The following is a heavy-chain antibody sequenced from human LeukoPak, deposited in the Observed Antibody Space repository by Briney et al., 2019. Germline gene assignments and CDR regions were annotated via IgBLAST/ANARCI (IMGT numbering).Heavy chain of an antibody. J-gene: IGHJ6*02. CDR1: GFTFSNAW. V-gene: IGHV3-15*01. CDR2: IKSKTDGGTT. CDR3: TTDSELRFLEWSTHHYGMDV. D-gene: IGHD3-3*01. Sequence: GGSLRLSCAASGFTFSNAWMSWVRQAPGKGLEWVGRIKSKTDGGTTDYAAPVKCRFTISRDDSKNTLYLQMNSLKTEDTAVYYCTTDSELRFLEWSTHHYGMDVWGQGTTVTVSS.